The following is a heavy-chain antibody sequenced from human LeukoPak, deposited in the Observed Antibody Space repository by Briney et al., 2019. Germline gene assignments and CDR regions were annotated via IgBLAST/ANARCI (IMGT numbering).Heavy chain of an antibody. Sequence: ASVKVSCKASGYTFTGYYMHWVRQAPGQGLEWMGWINPNSGGTNYAQKFQGRVTMTRDTSISTAYMELSRLRSDDTAVYYCAREPVLRYFDWLSEFDYWGQGTLVTVSS. CDR3: AREPVLRYFDWLSEFDY. V-gene: IGHV1-2*02. J-gene: IGHJ4*02. CDR2: INPNSGGT. CDR1: GYTFTGYY. D-gene: IGHD3-9*01.